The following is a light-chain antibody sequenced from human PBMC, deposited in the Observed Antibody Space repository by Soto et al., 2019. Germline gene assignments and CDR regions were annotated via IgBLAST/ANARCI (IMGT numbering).Light chain of an antibody. J-gene: IGLJ2*01. CDR2: DNS. V-gene: IGLV1-40*01. CDR3: QSYDSSLSGVV. Sequence: QSVLTQPPSVSGSPGQRVTISCTGSSSNIGAGYDVHWYQQLPGTAPKLLIYDNSNRPSGVPDRFSGSKSGTSASLAITGLQDDDEADYYCQSYDSSLSGVVFGGGTKVTVL. CDR1: SSNIGAGYD.